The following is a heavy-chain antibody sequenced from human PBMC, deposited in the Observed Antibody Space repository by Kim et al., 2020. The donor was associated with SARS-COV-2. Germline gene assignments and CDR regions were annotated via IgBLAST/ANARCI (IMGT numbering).Heavy chain of an antibody. V-gene: IGHV4-31*02. CDR3: ARTPRASGYEGNDY. J-gene: IGHJ4*02. D-gene: IGHD5-12*01. Sequence: PSLKSRVTISVDTSKNQFSLKLSSVTAADTAVYYCARTPRASGYEGNDYWGQGTLVTVSS.